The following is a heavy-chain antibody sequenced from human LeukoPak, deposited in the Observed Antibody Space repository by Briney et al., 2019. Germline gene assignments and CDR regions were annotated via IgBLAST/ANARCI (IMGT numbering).Heavy chain of an antibody. V-gene: IGHV1-2*02. CDR3: ARDLDGDRHETSDY. D-gene: IGHD4-17*01. CDR2: INPNSGGT. Sequence: ASVKVSCKASGYTFTSYAMNWVRQAPGQGLEWMGWINPNSGGTNYAQKFQGRVTMTRDTSISTAYMELSRLRSDDTAVYYCARDLDGDRHETSDYWGQGTLVTVSS. J-gene: IGHJ4*02. CDR1: GYTFTSYA.